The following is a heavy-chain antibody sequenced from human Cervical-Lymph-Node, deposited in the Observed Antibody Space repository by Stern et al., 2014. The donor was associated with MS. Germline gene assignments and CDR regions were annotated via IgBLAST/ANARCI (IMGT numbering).Heavy chain of an antibody. CDR1: GFKFSIYG. Sequence: VQLMQSGAEVIRPGESLKVSCKGSGFKFSIYGIAWVRQVPGKGLEWMVIITPGDSQTRYSPSFQRQVTMSADKSTSTASLQWSTLNASDTAMYFCARQTTAWASDVWGQGTLVTVSS. CDR3: ARQTTAWASDV. J-gene: IGHJ4*02. V-gene: IGHV5-51*01. D-gene: IGHD1-14*01. CDR2: ITPGDSQT.